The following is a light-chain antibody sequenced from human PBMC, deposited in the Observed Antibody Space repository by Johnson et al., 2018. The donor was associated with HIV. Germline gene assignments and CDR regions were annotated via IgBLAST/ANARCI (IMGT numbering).Light chain of an antibody. Sequence: QPVLTQPPSVSAAPGQKVTISCSGSSSNIGNNYVSWYQQFPGTAPKLVIYDNNKRPSGIPDRFSGSKSGTSATLGITGLQTGDEADYCGGIWDSSLSAYVYGTGTKVTAL. V-gene: IGLV1-51*01. CDR1: SSNIGNNY. CDR2: DNN. J-gene: IGLJ1*01. CDR3: GIWDSSLSAYV.